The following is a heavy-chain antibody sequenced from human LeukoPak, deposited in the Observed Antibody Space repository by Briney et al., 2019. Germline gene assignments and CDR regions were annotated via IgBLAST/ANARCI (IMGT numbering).Heavy chain of an antibody. CDR3: ARVDTARAWENWCDP. V-gene: IGHV4-38-2*01. J-gene: IGHJ5*02. CDR2: NYHSEST. Sequence: SETLSLTCALPGYSISRGYYWGWTRRPPGKGLEWIGTNYHSESTYYNPSLKRPVTISEDTSKSQFSLKLSSVTAADTAVYYCARVDTARAWENWCDPGGQGTLVTVS. D-gene: IGHD5-18*01. CDR1: GYSISRGYY.